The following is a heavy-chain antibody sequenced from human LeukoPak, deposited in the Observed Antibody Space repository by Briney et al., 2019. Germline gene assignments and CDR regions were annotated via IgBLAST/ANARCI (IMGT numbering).Heavy chain of an antibody. J-gene: IGHJ4*02. CDR2: IYHSGST. Sequence: SETLSLTCTVSGYSINSGFYWCWIRQPPGKGLEWIGSIYHSGSTHYKSSLKSRVTISVDTSKNQLSLKLTSVTAADTAVYYCARGVGLTQGGAFDFWGQGTLVTVSS. V-gene: IGHV4-38-2*02. D-gene: IGHD3-16*01. CDR1: GYSINSGFY. CDR3: ARGVGLTQGGAFDF.